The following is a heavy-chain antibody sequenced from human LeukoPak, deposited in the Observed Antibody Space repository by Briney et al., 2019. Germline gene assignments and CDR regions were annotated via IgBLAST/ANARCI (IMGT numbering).Heavy chain of an antibody. CDR1: GYTFTGYY. Sequence: ASMKVSCKASGYTFTGYYIHWVRQAPGQGPEWMGWVNPNSGDTKYAQNFQGRVTMTSDRSISTAYMELSWVTSDDTALYYCARRIKADRGDYFDYWGQGTLVTVSS. CDR2: VNPNSGDT. D-gene: IGHD2-15*01. V-gene: IGHV1-2*02. CDR3: ARRIKADRGDYFDY. J-gene: IGHJ4*02.